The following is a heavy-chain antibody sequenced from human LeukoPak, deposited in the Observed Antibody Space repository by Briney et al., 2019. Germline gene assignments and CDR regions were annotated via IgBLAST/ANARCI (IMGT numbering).Heavy chain of an antibody. CDR2: MNPSGST. Sequence: SETLSLTCAVYGGSFSGYYWTWIRQTPEKGLEWIGEMNPSGSTNYNPSLKSRVTISVDTSKNQFSPELSSVTAADTAVYYCARGRQDVTMIVVVMTAVSYYLDVWGKGTTVTVS. CDR1: GGSFSGYY. J-gene: IGHJ6*03. CDR3: ARGRQDVTMIVVVMTAVSYYLDV. V-gene: IGHV4-34*01. D-gene: IGHD3-22*01.